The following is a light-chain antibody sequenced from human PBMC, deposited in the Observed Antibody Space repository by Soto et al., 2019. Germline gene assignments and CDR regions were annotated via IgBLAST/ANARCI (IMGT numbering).Light chain of an antibody. CDR2: ANH. CDR3: QSYDSSLNGWV. V-gene: IGLV1-40*01. J-gene: IGLJ3*02. CDR1: SSNTGAGYD. Sequence: QSVLTQPPSVSGAPGQRVTITCTGSSSNTGAGYDVHWYQQPPGTAPRLIISANHNRPSGVPDRFSASRSGTSASLAITGLQAEDDADYYCQSYDSSLNGWVFGGGTKLTVL.